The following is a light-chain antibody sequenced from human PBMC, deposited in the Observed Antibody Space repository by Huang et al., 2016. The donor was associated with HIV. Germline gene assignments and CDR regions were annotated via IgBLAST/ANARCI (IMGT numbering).Light chain of an antibody. V-gene: IGKV1-16*02. Sequence: DIQMTQSPSSVSASVGDRVTITCRASQDIANHLVWLQPRLGQPPKLLISSASTLESGVPSNFSGSGSGTDFTLTINHLQPGDFATYYCQQYDSFPLTFGQGTRLETK. CDR3: QQYDSFPLT. J-gene: IGKJ2*01. CDR1: QDIANH. CDR2: SAS.